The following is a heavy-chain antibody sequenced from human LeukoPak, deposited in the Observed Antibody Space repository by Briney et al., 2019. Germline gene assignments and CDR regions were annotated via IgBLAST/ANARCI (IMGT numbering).Heavy chain of an antibody. CDR3: ARGETYYDILTANTYPDYMDV. CDR1: GGSISTSSYY. CDR2: IFYSGST. V-gene: IGHV4-39*07. Sequence: PSETLSLTCTVSGGSISTSSYYWGWVRQPPGKGLEWIGNIFYSGSTYYSPSLKSRVTISLDTSRNQFSLKLSSVTAADTAVYYCARGETYYDILTANTYPDYMDVWGKGTTVTVSS. D-gene: IGHD3-9*01. J-gene: IGHJ6*03.